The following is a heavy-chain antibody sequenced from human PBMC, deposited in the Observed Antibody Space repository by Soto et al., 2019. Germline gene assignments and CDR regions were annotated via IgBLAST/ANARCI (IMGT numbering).Heavy chain of an antibody. CDR2: INPSGGST. D-gene: IGHD1-26*01. V-gene: IGHV1-46*01. J-gene: IGHJ4*02. CDR1: GYTFTSYY. CDR3: ARDNGYYSFDS. Sequence: QVQLVQSGAEVKKPGASVKVSCKASGYTFTSYYMHWVRQAPGQGLEWMGIINPSGGSTSYAQKFQGRVTMTRDTSTSTVYMELRSLRSDDTALYYCARDNGYYSFDSWGQGTLVTVSS.